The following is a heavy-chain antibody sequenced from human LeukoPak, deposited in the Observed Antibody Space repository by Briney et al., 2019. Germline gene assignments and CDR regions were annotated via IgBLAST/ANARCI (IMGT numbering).Heavy chain of an antibody. D-gene: IGHD3-22*01. CDR2: IIPIFGTA. CDR3: ARIADFVPVNRAYYDSSGYYLAFDI. J-gene: IGHJ3*02. V-gene: IGHV1-69*05. CDR1: GGTFSSYA. Sequence: SVKVSCKASGGTFSSYAISWVRQAPGQGLEWMGGIIPIFGTANYAQKFQGRVTITTDESTSTAYMELSSLRSEDTAVYYCARIADFVPVNRAYYDSSGYYLAFDIWGQGTMVTVSS.